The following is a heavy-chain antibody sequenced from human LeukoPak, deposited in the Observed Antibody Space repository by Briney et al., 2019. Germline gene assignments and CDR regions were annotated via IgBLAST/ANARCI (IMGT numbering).Heavy chain of an antibody. CDR2: ISSSGSTI. J-gene: IGHJ6*02. D-gene: IGHD5-24*01. Sequence: PGGSLRLSCAASGFTFSSYEMNWVRQAPGKGLEWVSYISSSGSTIYYADSVKGRFTISRENAKNSLYLQMNSLRAEDTAVYYCARGSHGLYYYYGMDVWGQGTTVTVSS. V-gene: IGHV3-48*03. CDR3: ARGSHGLYYYYGMDV. CDR1: GFTFSSYE.